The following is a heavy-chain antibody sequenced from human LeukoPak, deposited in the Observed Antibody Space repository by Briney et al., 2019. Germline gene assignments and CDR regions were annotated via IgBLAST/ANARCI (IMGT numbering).Heavy chain of an antibody. V-gene: IGHV3-30-3*01. CDR2: ISSDGGNR. Sequence: PGGSPRLSCAASGFTFSSYAMHWVRRAPGKALEGVATISSDGGNRYYSDSVKGRFTISRDNSKNTLYLQMNSLRPEDTAVFHCARGRAVTGSTVIDYWGQGTLVTVSS. CDR3: ARGRAVTGSTVIDY. CDR1: GFTFSSYA. J-gene: IGHJ4*02. D-gene: IGHD6-19*01.